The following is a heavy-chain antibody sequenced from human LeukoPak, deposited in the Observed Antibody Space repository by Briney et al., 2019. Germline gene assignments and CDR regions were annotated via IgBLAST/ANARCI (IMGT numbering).Heavy chain of an antibody. CDR2: ISAYNGNT. CDR1: GYTFTSYG. D-gene: IGHD2-21*02. V-gene: IGHV1-18*01. Sequence: GASVTVSCKASGYTFTSYGISWVRQAPGQGLEWMGWISAYNGNTNYAQKLQGRVTMTTDTSTSTAYMELRSLRSDDTAVYYCARAPLYCGGDCWFDPWGQGTLVTVSS. CDR3: ARAPLYCGGDCWFDP. J-gene: IGHJ5*02.